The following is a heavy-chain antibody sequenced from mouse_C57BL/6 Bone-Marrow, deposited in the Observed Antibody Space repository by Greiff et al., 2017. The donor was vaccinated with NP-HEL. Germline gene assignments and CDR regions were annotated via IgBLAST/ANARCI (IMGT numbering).Heavy chain of an antibody. D-gene: IGHD2-1*01. CDR3: AREGNYEGAMDY. CDR2: IDPSDGYP. Sequence: QVQLQQPGAELVKPGASVKLSCKASGYTFTSYWMQWVKQRPGQGLEWIGEIDPSDGYPNYNQKFKGKATLTVDTSSSTAYMQLSSLTSEDSAVYDCAREGNYEGAMDYGGQGTSVTVSA. V-gene: IGHV1-50*01. J-gene: IGHJ4*01. CDR1: GYTFTSYW.